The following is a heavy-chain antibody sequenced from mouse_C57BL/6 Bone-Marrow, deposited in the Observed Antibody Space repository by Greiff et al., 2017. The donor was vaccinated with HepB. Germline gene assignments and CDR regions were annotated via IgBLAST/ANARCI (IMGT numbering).Heavy chain of an antibody. CDR2: IHPSDSDT. Sequence: QVQLQQPGAELVKPGASVKVSCKASGYTFTSYWLHWVKQRPGQGLEWIGRIHPSDSDTNYNQKFKGKATLTVDKSSSTAYMQLSSLTSEDSAVYYCAITGYYGSSYWYFDVWGTGTTVTVSS. J-gene: IGHJ1*03. CDR3: AITGYYGSSYWYFDV. CDR1: GYTFTSYW. D-gene: IGHD1-1*01. V-gene: IGHV1-74*01.